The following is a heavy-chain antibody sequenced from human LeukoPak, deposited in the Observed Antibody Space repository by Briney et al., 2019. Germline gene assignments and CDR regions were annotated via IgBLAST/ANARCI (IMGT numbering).Heavy chain of an antibody. CDR1: NYSITNGDY. V-gene: IGHV4-38-2*01. CDR2: VYHSGST. D-gene: IGHD3-22*01. J-gene: IGHJ4*02. Sequence: SETLSLTCGVSNYSITNGDYWAWIRQPLGKAREWIGSVYHSGSTYYNPSLRSGVTMSIDTSKNQFSLRLTSVTATDTAVYYCARYRGYGFDYWGQGTLVTVSS. CDR3: ARYRGYGFDY.